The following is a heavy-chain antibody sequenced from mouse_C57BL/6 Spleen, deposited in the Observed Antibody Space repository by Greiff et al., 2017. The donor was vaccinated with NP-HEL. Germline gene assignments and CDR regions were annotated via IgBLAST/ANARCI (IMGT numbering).Heavy chain of an antibody. V-gene: IGHV5-9-1*02. CDR2: ISSGGDYI. Sequence: DVMLVESGEGLVKPGGSLKLSCAASGFTFSSYAMSWVRQTPEKRLEWVAYISSGGDYIYYADTVKGRFTISRDNARNTLYLQMSSLKSEDTAMYYCTRGEDDYAMDYWGQGTSVTVSS. CDR1: GFTFSSYA. CDR3: TRGEDDYAMDY. J-gene: IGHJ4*01.